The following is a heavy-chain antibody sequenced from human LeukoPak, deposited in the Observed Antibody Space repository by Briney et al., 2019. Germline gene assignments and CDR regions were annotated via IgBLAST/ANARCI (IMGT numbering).Heavy chain of an antibody. CDR1: GFSFSSYE. Sequence: PGGSLRLSCAASGFSFSSYEMNWVRQAPGKGLEWVSYISSSGSTTYYADSVKGRFTISRDNAKNSLYLQMNSLRAEDTAVYYCAIGRYYFDYWGQGSLVTVSS. J-gene: IGHJ4*02. CDR3: AIGRYYFDY. V-gene: IGHV3-48*03. CDR2: ISSSGSTT.